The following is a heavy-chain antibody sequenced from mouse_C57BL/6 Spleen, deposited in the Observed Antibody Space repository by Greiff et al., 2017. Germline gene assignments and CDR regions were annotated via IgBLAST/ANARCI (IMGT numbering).Heavy chain of an antibody. Sequence: VQLVESGAELVKPGASVKLSCKASGYTFTEYTIHWVKQRSGQGLEWIGWFYPGSGSIKYNEKFKDKATLTADKSSSTVYMELSRLTSEDSAVYFCARHEERGIYYYGSSPFAYWGQGTLVTVSA. V-gene: IGHV1-62-2*01. D-gene: IGHD1-1*01. CDR3: ARHEERGIYYYGSSPFAY. J-gene: IGHJ3*01. CDR1: GYTFTEYT. CDR2: FYPGSGSI.